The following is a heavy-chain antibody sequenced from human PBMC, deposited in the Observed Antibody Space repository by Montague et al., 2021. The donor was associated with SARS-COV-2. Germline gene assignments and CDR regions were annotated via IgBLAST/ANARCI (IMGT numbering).Heavy chain of an antibody. Sequence: SETLSLTCTLSGGSISTYYWNWIRQPPGKGLEWIGYIYYSGNTYYNPSLKSRATISVETSKNQFSLSLTSVTAADTAVYYCARRPFWSAAPDYWGQGILVTVSS. J-gene: IGHJ4*02. D-gene: IGHD3-3*01. V-gene: IGHV4-59*01. CDR2: IYYSGNT. CDR3: ARRPFWSAAPDY. CDR1: GGSISTYY.